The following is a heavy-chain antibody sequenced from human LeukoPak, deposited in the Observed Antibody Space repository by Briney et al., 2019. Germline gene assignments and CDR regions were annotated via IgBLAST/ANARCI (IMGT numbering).Heavy chain of an antibody. CDR3: ARDHDDIVVVPAALPPDY. J-gene: IGHJ4*02. CDR1: GYTFTSYG. Sequence: ASVKVSCKASGYTFTSYGISWVRQAPGQGLKWMGWISAYNGNTNYAQRLQGRVTMTTDTSTSTAYMELRSLRSDDTAVYYCARDHDDIVVVPAALPPDYWGQGTLVTVSS. CDR2: ISAYNGNT. D-gene: IGHD2-2*01. V-gene: IGHV1-18*01.